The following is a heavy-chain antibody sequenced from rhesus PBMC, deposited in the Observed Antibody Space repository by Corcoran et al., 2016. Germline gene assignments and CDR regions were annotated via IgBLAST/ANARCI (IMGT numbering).Heavy chain of an antibody. CDR3: AKGGIQRVQPVDY. CDR1: GFTFSSYW. D-gene: IGHD5-42*01. CDR2: INSGGGST. V-gene: IGHV3S25*01. J-gene: IGHJ4*01. Sequence: EVQLVESGGGLAKPGGSLRLSCAASGFTFSSYWMNWVRQAPGKGLEWVSAINSGGGSTYYAEAVKGRFTISGDNEKNKISLQLNSMSVEDTGVYYCAKGGIQRVQPVDYWGQGVLGTVSS.